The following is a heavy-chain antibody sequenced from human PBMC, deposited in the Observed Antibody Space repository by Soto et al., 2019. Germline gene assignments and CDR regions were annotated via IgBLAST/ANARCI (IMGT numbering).Heavy chain of an antibody. CDR1: GFTFSSYS. CDR3: AGESPYGWPTTFDY. CDR2: ISSSSSYI. D-gene: IGHD6-19*01. J-gene: IGHJ4*02. V-gene: IGHV3-21*01. Sequence: PGGSLRLSCAASGFTFSSYSMNWVRQAPGKGLEWVSSISSSSSYIYYADSVKGRFTIARDNAKNSLYLQMNSLRAEDTAVYYCAGESPYGWPTTFDYWGQGTLVTVSS.